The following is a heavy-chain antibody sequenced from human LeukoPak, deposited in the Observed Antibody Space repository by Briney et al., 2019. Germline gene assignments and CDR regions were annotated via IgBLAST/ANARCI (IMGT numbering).Heavy chain of an antibody. CDR1: GYTFTSYD. D-gene: IGHD6-6*01. V-gene: IGHV1-8*01. CDR2: MNPNSGNT. CDR3: ARGIPRDIAARRGGHYYYYMDV. J-gene: IGHJ6*03. Sequence: ASVKVSCKASGYTFTSYDINWVRQATGQGLEWMGWMNPNSGNTGYAQKFQGRVTMTRNTSISTAYMELSSLRSEDTAVYYCARGIPRDIAARRGGHYYYYMDVWGKGTTVTVSS.